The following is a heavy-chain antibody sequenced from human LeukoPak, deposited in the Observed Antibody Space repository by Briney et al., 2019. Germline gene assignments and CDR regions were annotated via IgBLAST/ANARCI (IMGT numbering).Heavy chain of an antibody. CDR2: IIPIFGTA. V-gene: IGHV1-69*01. CDR3: ARALGYCSGGSCHHHNWFDP. D-gene: IGHD2-15*01. CDR1: GGTFSSYA. J-gene: IGHJ5*02. Sequence: SVKVSCKASGGTFSSYAISWVRQAPGQGLEWMGGIIPIFGTANYAQKFQGRVTITADESTSTAYMELSSLRSEDTAVYYCARALGYCSGGSCHHHNWFDPWGQGTLVTVSS.